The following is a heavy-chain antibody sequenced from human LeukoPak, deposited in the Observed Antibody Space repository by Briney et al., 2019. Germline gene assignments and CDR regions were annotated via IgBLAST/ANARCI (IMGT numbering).Heavy chain of an antibody. CDR1: GGTFSSYA. CDR2: IIPIFGTA. V-gene: IGHV1-69*01. Sequence: SVKVSCKASGGTFSSYAISWVRQAPGQGLEWMGGIIPIFGTANYAQRFQGRVTITADESTSTAYMELSSLRSEDTAVYYCARGGGLPTGNWFDPWGQGTLVTVSS. CDR3: ARGGGLPTGNWFDP. D-gene: IGHD1-14*01. J-gene: IGHJ5*02.